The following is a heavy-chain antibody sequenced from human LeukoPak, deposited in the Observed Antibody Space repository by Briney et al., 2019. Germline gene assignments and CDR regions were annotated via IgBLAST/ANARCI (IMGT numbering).Heavy chain of an antibody. J-gene: IGHJ4*02. Sequence: GGSLRLSCAASRFPFSSYWMHWVRQAPGKGLVWVSRINGDGSITTYADSVKGRFTISRDNAKNMLYLQMNSLRAEDTAVYYCARDSLVGARARAIDYWGQGTLVTVSS. D-gene: IGHD1-26*01. CDR1: RFPFSSYW. CDR2: INGDGSIT. CDR3: ARDSLVGARARAIDY. V-gene: IGHV3-74*01.